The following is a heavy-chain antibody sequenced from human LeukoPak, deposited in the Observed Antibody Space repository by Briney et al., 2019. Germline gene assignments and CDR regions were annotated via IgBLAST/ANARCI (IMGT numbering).Heavy chain of an antibody. D-gene: IGHD2-2*01. J-gene: IGHJ3*02. CDR3: ARVGCSSSNCSRRNAFDI. CDR2: VYYSGST. CDR1: GGSVTNYY. V-gene: IGHV4-59*02. Sequence: SETLSLICTVSGGSVTNYYWSWLRQPPAKGLERFGYVYYSGSTNYNPSLKSRVPLSVVTSKKQFCLNLTSVTAGDTAVYYCARVGCSSSNCSRRNAFDIWGQGTMVTVSS.